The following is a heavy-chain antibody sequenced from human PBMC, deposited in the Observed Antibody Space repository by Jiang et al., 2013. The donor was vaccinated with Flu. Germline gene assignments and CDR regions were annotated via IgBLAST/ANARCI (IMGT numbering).Heavy chain of an antibody. J-gene: IGHJ3*02. CDR2: LLYGST. CDR3: ARLGGIFGVVIPFDI. Sequence: GGSISSSSYVLGLDPPAPREGAGVDWEYLLYGSTYYNPSLKSRVTISVDTSKNQFSLKLSSVTAADTAVYYCARLGGIFGVVIPFDIWGQGTMVTVSS. D-gene: IGHD3-3*01. CDR1: GGSISSSSYV. V-gene: IGHV4-39*01.